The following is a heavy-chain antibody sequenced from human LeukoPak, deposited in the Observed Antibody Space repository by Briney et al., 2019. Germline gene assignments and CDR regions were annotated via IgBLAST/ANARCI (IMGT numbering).Heavy chain of an antibody. Sequence: SETLSLTCAVYGGSFSGYCWSRIRQPPGKGLEWIGSIYYSGSTYYNPSLKSRVTISVDTSKNQFSLKLSSVTAADTAVYYCARRMVRGVPDYWGQGTLVTVSS. V-gene: IGHV4-34*01. CDR2: IYYSGST. D-gene: IGHD3-10*01. J-gene: IGHJ4*02. CDR3: ARRMVRGVPDY. CDR1: GGSFSGYC.